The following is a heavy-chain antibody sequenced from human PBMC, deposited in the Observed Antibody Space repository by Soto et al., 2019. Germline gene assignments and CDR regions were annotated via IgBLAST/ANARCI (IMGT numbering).Heavy chain of an antibody. CDR2: ILPVFGTT. Sequence: QVQLVQSGADVKKPWSSVKVSCKASGDTSSNYGVSWVRQAPGQGLEWMGGILPVFGTTTYARNFQGRITITADKSTSTVYMELTSLSSDDTATYYCARDPDEVVGTDYHYYGMDVWDQGATVNVSS. CDR1: GDTSSNYG. V-gene: IGHV1-69*06. J-gene: IGHJ6*02. CDR3: ARDPDEVVGTDYHYYGMDV. D-gene: IGHD1-26*01.